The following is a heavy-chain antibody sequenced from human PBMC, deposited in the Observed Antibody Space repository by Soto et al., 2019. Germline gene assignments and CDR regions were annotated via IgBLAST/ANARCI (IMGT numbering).Heavy chain of an antibody. V-gene: IGHV3-11*01. CDR3: ATVSFCYRSHSAY. J-gene: IGHJ4*02. D-gene: IGHD2-15*01. Sequence: QVHLVQSGGGLVKPGGSLILSCVASGFAFGDSSMHWIRQSPGKGLEWLSYIDNVGGTIYYADYVRGLFTVSRDNGKYSRFWQLTVLRAEDCAMYFCATVSFCYRSHSAYWGRGALVTVSS. CDR1: GFAFGDSS. CDR2: IDNVGGTI.